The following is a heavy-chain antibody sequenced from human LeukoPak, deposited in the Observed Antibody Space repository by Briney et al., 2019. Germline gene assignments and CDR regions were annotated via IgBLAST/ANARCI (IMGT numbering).Heavy chain of an antibody. CDR3: ARAQLATYYMDV. CDR2: ISAYNGNT. Sequence: ASVKVSCKASGYTFTSYGIIWVRQAPGQGLEWMGWISAYNGNTNYAQKLQGRVTMTTDTSTSTAYMELRSLRSDDTAVYYCARAQLATYYMDVWGKGTTVTVSS. CDR1: GYTFTSYG. D-gene: IGHD1-1*01. V-gene: IGHV1-18*01. J-gene: IGHJ6*03.